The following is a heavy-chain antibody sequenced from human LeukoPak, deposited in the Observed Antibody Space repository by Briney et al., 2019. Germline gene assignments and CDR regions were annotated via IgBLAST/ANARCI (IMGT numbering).Heavy chain of an antibody. Sequence: QPGGSLRLSCAASGFTFSTYAMSWVREAPGKGLELVSAISGSGVSKVVSYSVKSRLTTSRDHSKNTLYLQMNSPRAEDTAVYYCAKDLQWGDYYYGMDVWGQGTTVTVSS. CDR1: GFTFSTYA. V-gene: IGHV3-23*01. J-gene: IGHJ6*02. D-gene: IGHD1-26*01. CDR3: AKDLQWGDYYYGMDV. CDR2: ISGSGVSK.